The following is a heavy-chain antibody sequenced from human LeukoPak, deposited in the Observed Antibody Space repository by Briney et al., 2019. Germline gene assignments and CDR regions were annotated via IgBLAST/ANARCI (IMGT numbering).Heavy chain of an antibody. CDR2: IIPIFGTA. V-gene: IGHV1-69*13. CDR1: GYTFTGCY. Sequence: SVKVSCKASGYTFTGCYMHWVRQAPGQGLEWMGGIIPIFGTANYARKFQGRVMITADESTSTAYMELSSLRSEDTAVYYCARDLIAAAGTRGRPSSFAYWGQGTLVTVSS. CDR3: ARDLIAAAGTRGRPSSFAY. D-gene: IGHD6-13*01. J-gene: IGHJ4*02.